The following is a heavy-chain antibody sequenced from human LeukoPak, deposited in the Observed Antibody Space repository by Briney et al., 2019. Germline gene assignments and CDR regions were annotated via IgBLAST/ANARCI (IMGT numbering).Heavy chain of an antibody. D-gene: IGHD3-10*01. J-gene: IGHJ4*02. CDR3: ARDSSYYGSGSPPAHN. CDR1: GFTFSNYA. V-gene: IGHV3-30-3*01. Sequence: PGGSLRLSCAASGFTFSNYAMHWVRQAPGKGLEWVAVISYDGSSKYYADSVKGRFTISRDNSKKTLYLQMDSLRAEDTAVYYCARDSSYYGSGSPPAHNWGQGTLVTVSS. CDR2: ISYDGSSK.